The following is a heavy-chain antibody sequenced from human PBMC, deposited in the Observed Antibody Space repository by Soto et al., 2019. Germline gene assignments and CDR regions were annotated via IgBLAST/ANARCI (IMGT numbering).Heavy chain of an antibody. D-gene: IGHD2-15*01. CDR2: MNPNSGNT. Sequence: GASVNHSCNESGYNCASYYSIWTRQSTGQGLEWMGWMNPNSGNTGYAQKFQGRVTMTRNTSISTAYMELSSLRSEDTAVYYCARVLQPYYYHCMDVWGKGTTVTVSS. CDR1: GYNCASYY. J-gene: IGHJ6*03. CDR3: ARVLQPYYYHCMDV. V-gene: IGHV1-8*01.